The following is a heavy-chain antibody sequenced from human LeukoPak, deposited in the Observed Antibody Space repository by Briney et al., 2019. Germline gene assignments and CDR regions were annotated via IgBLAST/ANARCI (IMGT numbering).Heavy chain of an antibody. CDR2: IYTSGST. CDR3: ARDRSSIAVSSDAFDI. J-gene: IGHJ3*02. D-gene: IGHD6-19*01. V-gene: IGHV4-4*07. CDR1: GGSISSYY. Sequence: SETLSLTCAVAGGSISSYYWSWIRQPAGKGLEWIGRIYTSGSTNYNPSLESRVTMSVDTSKNQFSLKLSSVTAADTAVYYCARDRSSIAVSSDAFDIWGQGTMVTVSS.